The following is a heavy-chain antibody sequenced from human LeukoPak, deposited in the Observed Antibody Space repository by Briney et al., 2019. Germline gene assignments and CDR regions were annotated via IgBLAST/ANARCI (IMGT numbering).Heavy chain of an antibody. J-gene: IGHJ6*04. CDR1: GFTFSNYW. CDR2: IKQDGSEK. Sequence: GGSLRLSCAASGFTFSNYWMTWVRQAPGKGLEWVGNIKQDGSEKYYVDSVKGRFTISRDNAKNSLYLQMNSLRPEDTAVYYCAELGITTIGGVWGKGTTVTISS. CDR3: AELGITTIGGV. D-gene: IGHD3-10*02. V-gene: IGHV3-7*01.